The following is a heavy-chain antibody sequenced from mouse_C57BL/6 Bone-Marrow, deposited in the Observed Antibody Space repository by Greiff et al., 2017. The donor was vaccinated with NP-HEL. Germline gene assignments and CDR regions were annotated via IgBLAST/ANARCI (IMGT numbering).Heavy chain of an antibody. D-gene: IGHD2-4*01. CDR3: ARGYDFVAWFAY. V-gene: IGHV5-12*01. J-gene: IGHJ3*01. CDR2: ISNGGGST. CDR1: GFTFSDYY. Sequence: EVKVEESGGGLVQPGGSLKLSCAASGFTFSDYYMYWVRQTPEKRLEWVAYISNGGGSTYYPDTVKGRFTISRDNAKNTLYLQMSRLKSEDTAMYYCARGYDFVAWFAYWGQGTLVTVSA.